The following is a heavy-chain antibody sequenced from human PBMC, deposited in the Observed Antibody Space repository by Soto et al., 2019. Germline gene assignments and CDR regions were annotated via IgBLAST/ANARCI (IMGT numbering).Heavy chain of an antibody. CDR3: AKGPLGVVVPAAYDFDY. Sequence: HPGGSLRLSCAASGFTFSNYAMNWVRQAPGKGLEWVSAISGSGAGTYYADSVKGRFTISRDNSKNTLYLQINSLRAEYTAVYYCAKGPLGVVVPAAYDFDYWGQGTLVTVSS. CDR2: ISGSGAGT. CDR1: GFTFSNYA. D-gene: IGHD2-2*01. J-gene: IGHJ4*02. V-gene: IGHV3-23*01.